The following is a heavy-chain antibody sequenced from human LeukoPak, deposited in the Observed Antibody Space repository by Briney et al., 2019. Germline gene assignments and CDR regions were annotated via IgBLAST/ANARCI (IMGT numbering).Heavy chain of an antibody. CDR3: ARTPLVGAIGY. CDR2: IYSGGST. CDR1: GFTVSSNY. Sequence: GGSLGLSCAASGFTVSSNYMNWVRQAPGKGLEWVSVIYSGGSTYYADSVKGRFTISRDNSKNTVYLQMNSLRAEDTAVYYCARTPLVGAIGYWGQGTLLTVSS. J-gene: IGHJ4*02. D-gene: IGHD1-26*01. V-gene: IGHV3-66*01.